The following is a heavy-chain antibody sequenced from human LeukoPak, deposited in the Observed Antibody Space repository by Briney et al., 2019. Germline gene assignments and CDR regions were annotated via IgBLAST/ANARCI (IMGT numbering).Heavy chain of an antibody. CDR1: GFTFSDYY. CDR3: ASPRRFAPPDY. V-gene: IGHV3-11*01. CDR2: ISSSSGSTI. D-gene: IGHD3-3*01. J-gene: IGHJ4*02. Sequence: GGSLRLSCAASGFTFSDYYMSWIRQAPGKGLEWVSYISSSSGSTIYYADSVKGRFTISRDNAKNSLYLQMNSLRAEDTAVYYCASPRRFAPPDYWGQGTLVTVSS.